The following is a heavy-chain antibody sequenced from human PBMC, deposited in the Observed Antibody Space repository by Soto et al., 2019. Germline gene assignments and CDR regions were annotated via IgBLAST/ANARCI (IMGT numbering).Heavy chain of an antibody. J-gene: IGHJ5*02. V-gene: IGHV1-46*01. CDR1: GYTFSRYY. CDR2: INPSDGNR. CDR3: AASPTPSSSHWLDT. Sequence: VASVKVSCKASGYTFSRYYIHWVRQAPGHGPQWVGIINPSDGNRNIAQKLLGRVTLTSDTSTSTVYMELSSLRSEDTAVYYCAASPTPSSSHWLDTWGQGTLVTVSS. D-gene: IGHD6-6*01.